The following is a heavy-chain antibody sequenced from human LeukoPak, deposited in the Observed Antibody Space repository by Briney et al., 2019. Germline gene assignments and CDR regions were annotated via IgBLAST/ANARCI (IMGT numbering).Heavy chain of an antibody. CDR1: GGTFSSYA. CDR3: ARLERRGNWFDP. V-gene: IGHV1-8*02. D-gene: IGHD1-1*01. CDR2: MNPNSGNT. J-gene: IGHJ5*02. Sequence: GASVKVSCKASGGTFSSYAINWVRQATGQGLEWMGWMNPNSGNTGYAQKFQGRVTMTSNTSISTAYMELSSLRSEETAVYYCARLERRGNWFDPWGQGTLVTVSS.